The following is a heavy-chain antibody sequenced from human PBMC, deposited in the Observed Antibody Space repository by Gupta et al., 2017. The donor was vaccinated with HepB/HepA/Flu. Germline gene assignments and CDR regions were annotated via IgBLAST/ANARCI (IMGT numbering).Heavy chain of an antibody. CDR2: ISGSGSNT. D-gene: IGHD1-26*01. V-gene: IGHV3-23*01. Sequence: EVQLLESGGALVQPGGSLRLSCAASGFTFSSYAMSWVRQAPGKGLEWVSAISGSGSNTHYADSVKGRFTISRDQVKNTLYLQMNSLRAEDTAIYYCAKRIVGVAYAFDLWGQGTMVTVSS. CDR1: GFTFSSYA. CDR3: AKRIVGVAYAFDL. J-gene: IGHJ3*01.